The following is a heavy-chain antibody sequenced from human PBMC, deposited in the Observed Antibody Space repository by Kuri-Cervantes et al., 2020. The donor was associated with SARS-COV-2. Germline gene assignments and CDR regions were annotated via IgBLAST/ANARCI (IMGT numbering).Heavy chain of an antibody. Sequence: GGSLRLSCAASGFTFSSYSMNWVRQAPGKGLEWVSYISSSSSTIYYADSVKGRFTISRDNAKNSLYLQMNSLRAEDTAVYYCTGGEPDAFDIWGQGTMVTVSS. V-gene: IGHV3-48*01. D-gene: IGHD1-14*01. J-gene: IGHJ3*02. CDR3: TGGEPDAFDI. CDR2: ISSSSSTI. CDR1: GFTFSSYS.